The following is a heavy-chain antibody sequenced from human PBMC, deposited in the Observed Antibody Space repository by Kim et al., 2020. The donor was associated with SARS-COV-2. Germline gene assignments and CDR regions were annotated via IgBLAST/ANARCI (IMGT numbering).Heavy chain of an antibody. Sequence: ADSEKGRITVSRDNSRNTLYLQMNSLRAEDTAVYYCARAVAGTYYYGMDVWGQGTTVTVSS. V-gene: IGHV3-30*01. CDR3: ARAVAGTYYYGMDV. J-gene: IGHJ6*02. D-gene: IGHD6-19*01.